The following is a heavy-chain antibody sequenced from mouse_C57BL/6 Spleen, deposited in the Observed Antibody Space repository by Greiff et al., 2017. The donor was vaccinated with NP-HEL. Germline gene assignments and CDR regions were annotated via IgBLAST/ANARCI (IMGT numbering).Heavy chain of an antibody. CDR1: GYTFTDYN. J-gene: IGHJ2*01. V-gene: IGHV1-18*01. D-gene: IGHD2-4*01. CDR2: INPNNGGT. CDR3: ARSGDYDGALDY. Sequence: VQLHQSGPELVKPGASVKIPCKASGYTFTDYNLDWVKQSHGKSLEWIGDINPNNGGTIYNQKFKGKATLTVDKSSSTAYMELRSLTSEDTAVYYCARSGDYDGALDYWGQGTTLTVSS.